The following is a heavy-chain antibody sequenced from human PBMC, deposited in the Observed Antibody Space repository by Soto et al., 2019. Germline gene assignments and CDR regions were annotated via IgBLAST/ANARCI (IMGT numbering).Heavy chain of an antibody. Sequence: SETLSLTCTVSGGSISSYYWSWIRQPPGKGLEWIGYIYYSGSTNYNPSLKSRVTISVDTSKNQFSLKQSSVTAADTAVYYCALAIAAAGSYYYYGMDVWGQGTTVTVSS. D-gene: IGHD6-13*01. CDR3: ALAIAAAGSYYYYGMDV. CDR1: GGSISSYY. V-gene: IGHV4-59*01. CDR2: IYYSGST. J-gene: IGHJ6*02.